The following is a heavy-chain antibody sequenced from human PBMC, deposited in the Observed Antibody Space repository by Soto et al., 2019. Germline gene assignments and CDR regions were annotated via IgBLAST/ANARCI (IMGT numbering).Heavy chain of an antibody. J-gene: IGHJ5*02. CDR2: IIPIFGTA. CDR1: GGTFSSYA. V-gene: IGHV1-69*13. CDR3: ARPKFRFWQQLDP. Sequence: GASVKVSCKASGGTFSSYAISWVRQAPGKGLEWMGGIIPIFGTANYAQKFQGRVTITADESTSTAYMELSSLRSEDTAVYYCARPKFRFWQQLDPWGQGTLVTVSS. D-gene: IGHD3-3*01.